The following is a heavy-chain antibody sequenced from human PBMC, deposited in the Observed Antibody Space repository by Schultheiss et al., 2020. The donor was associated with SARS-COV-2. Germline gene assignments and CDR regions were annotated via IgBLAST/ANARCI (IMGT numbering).Heavy chain of an antibody. J-gene: IGHJ3*02. V-gene: IGHV3-64*01. CDR3: ARDEYQLPDDAFDI. Sequence: GGSLRLSCVASGFTFSSYAMYWVRQAPGKGLEYVSAITTNGGSTHYANSVKDRFTISRDNAKNSLYLQMNSLRAEDTAVYYCARDEYQLPDDAFDIWGQGTMVTVSS. CDR1: GFTFSSYA. D-gene: IGHD2-2*01. CDR2: ITTNGGST.